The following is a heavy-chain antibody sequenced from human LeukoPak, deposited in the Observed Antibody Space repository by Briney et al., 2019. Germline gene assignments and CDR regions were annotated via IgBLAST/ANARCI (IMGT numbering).Heavy chain of an antibody. Sequence: SQTLSLTCTISGDSVSTNSAAWNWIRQSPWRGLEWLGRTYYRSKWYNAYAVSVKSRITINPDTSKNQLFLHLNSVTPGDTAVYYCVREYSSTFDYWGQGTLVTVSS. CDR1: GDSVSTNSAA. V-gene: IGHV6-1*01. CDR2: TYYRSKWYN. CDR3: VREYSSTFDY. D-gene: IGHD6-13*01. J-gene: IGHJ4*02.